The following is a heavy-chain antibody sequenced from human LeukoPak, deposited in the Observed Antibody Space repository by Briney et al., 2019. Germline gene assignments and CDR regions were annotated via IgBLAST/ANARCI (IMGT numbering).Heavy chain of an antibody. CDR2: IDSSSSTI. V-gene: IGHV3-48*01. Sequence: GGSLTLSCAASGFTFSSYSMNWVRQAPGKGLEWISYIDSSSSTIYYADSVKGRFTISRDNAKNSLYLQVNNLRGEDTAVYYCATPFDYWGQGALATVSS. CDR3: ATPFDY. CDR1: GFTFSSYS. J-gene: IGHJ4*02.